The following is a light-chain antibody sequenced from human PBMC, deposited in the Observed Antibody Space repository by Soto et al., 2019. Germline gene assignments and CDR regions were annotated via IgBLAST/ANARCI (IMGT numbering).Light chain of an antibody. CDR2: GAS. J-gene: IGKJ5*01. CDR3: QQYHNWPPIT. CDR1: QSVSSSY. Sequence: EIVLTQSPGTLSLSPGERATLSCRSSQSVSSSYLAWYQQKPGQAPRLLIYGASTRATGIPARFSGSGSGTEFTLTIRNLQSEDFAVYFCQQYHNWPPITFGQGTRREIK. V-gene: IGKV3-20*01.